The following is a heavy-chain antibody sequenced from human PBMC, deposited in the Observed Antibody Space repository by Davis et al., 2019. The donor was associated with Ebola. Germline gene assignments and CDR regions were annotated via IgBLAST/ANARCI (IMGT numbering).Heavy chain of an antibody. V-gene: IGHV3-74*01. CDR3: TKDYARRGIPVAEILRN. CDR1: GFTFSSYW. CDR2: ISNDGSTT. Sequence: LSLTCAASGFTFSSYWMHWVRQAPGKGLVWVSRISNDGSTTTYADSVKGRFTISRDNSRNTLSLQMNSLRVEDTALYFCTKDYARRGIPVAEILRNWGQGTLVTVSS. D-gene: IGHD6-19*01. J-gene: IGHJ4*02.